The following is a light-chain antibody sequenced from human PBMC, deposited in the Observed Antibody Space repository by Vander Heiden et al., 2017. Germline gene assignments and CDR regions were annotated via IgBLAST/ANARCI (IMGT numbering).Light chain of an antibody. CDR3: QKYNSAPPFT. CDR2: AAS. J-gene: IGKJ3*01. V-gene: IGKV1-27*01. Sequence: DIQMTQSPSSLSASVGDRVTITCRASQGISNYSAWYQQKPGKVPKLLIYAASTLQSGVPSRFSGSGSGTDFTLTISSLQPEDVATYYCQKYNSAPPFTFGPGTKVDIK. CDR1: QGISNY.